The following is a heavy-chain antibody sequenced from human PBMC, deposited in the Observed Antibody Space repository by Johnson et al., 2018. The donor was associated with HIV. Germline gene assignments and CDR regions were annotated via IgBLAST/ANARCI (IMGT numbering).Heavy chain of an antibody. CDR3: AKDRHDYGDLDAFDI. CDR2: IYSGGSI. CDR1: GFTFSDYY. V-gene: IGHV3-11*01. D-gene: IGHD4-17*01. Sequence: QVQLVESGGGVVKPGGSLRLSCVASGFTFSDYYMSWIRQAPGKGLEWVSVIYSGGSIGYADSVKGRFTISRDNAKNSLYLQMNSLRAEDTALYYCAKDRHDYGDLDAFDIWGQGTMVTVSS. J-gene: IGHJ3*02.